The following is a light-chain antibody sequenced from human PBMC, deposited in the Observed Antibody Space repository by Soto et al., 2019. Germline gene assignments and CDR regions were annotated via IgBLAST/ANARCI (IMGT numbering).Light chain of an antibody. CDR3: SSYTSSSTPYV. CDR2: DVS. V-gene: IGLV2-14*01. J-gene: IGLJ1*01. Sequence: VLTQPASVSGSPGQSITISCTGTSSDVGGYNYVSWYQQHPGKAPKLMIYDVSNRPSGVSNRFSGSKSGNTASLTISGLQAEDEADYYCSSYTSSSTPYVFGTGTKVTVL. CDR1: SSDVGGYNY.